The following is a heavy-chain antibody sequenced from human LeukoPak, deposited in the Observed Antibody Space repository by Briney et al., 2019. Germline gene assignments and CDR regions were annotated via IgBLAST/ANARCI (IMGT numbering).Heavy chain of an antibody. CDR2: IYYSGST. CDR3: ARQGQWLVQVHPSDY. Sequence: PSETLSLTCTVSGGSISSSSYYWGWIRQPPGKGLEWIGSIYYSGSTYYNPSLKSRVTISADTSKNQFSLKLSSVTAADTAVYYCARQGQWLVQVHPSDYWGQGTLVTVSS. V-gene: IGHV4-39*01. CDR1: GGSISSSSYY. D-gene: IGHD6-19*01. J-gene: IGHJ4*02.